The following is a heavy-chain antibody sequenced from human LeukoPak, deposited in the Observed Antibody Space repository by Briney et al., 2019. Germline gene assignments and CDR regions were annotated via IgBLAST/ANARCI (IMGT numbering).Heavy chain of an antibody. D-gene: IGHD2-8*01. CDR3: ARDRRDIVLMPFDY. J-gene: IGHJ4*02. Sequence: ASVKVSCKASGYTFTGYYMHWVRQAPGQGLEWMGLINPNSGGTNYAQKFQGMVTMTRDTSISTAYMELSRLRSDDTAVYYCARDRRDIVLMPFDYWGQGTLVTVSS. CDR1: GYTFTGYY. CDR2: INPNSGGT. V-gene: IGHV1-2*06.